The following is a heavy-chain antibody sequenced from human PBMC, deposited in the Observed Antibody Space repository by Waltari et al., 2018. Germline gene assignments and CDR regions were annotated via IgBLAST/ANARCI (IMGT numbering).Heavy chain of an antibody. V-gene: IGHV1-18*01. D-gene: IGHD3-10*01. CDR1: GFTFPTYG. CDR2: ISGSTGNT. Sequence: QLVQSGAEVRKPGASVKVSCKASGFTFPTYGIHWVRQAPGQGLEWMGWISGSTGNTNYAQRLQGRVTMTKDTSTSTAYMALRSLTPDDTAVYYCARGTDPYGSGSYYDHWGQGTLVTVSS. J-gene: IGHJ4*02. CDR3: ARGTDPYGSGSYYDH.